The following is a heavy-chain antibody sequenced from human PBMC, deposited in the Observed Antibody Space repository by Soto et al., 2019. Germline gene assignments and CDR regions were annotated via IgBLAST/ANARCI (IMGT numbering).Heavy chain of an antibody. V-gene: IGHV3-64D*06. CDR2: IDNKGIRT. CDR3: VKYSRPVG. D-gene: IGHD6-13*01. Sequence: HPGWSRRLSCSASGFTFNNYTMHWFRQAPGKGLEYVSTIDNKGIRTYYGDSVERRFTISXXXSXXTXXLXXRXXGPXDTAVYYCVKYSRPVGWGQGALVTVSS. J-gene: IGHJ4*02. CDR1: GFTFNNYT.